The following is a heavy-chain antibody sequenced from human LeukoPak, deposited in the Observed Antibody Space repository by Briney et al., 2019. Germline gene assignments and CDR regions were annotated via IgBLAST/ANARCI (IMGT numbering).Heavy chain of an antibody. CDR3: ARDRREWLAYYFDY. D-gene: IGHD6-19*01. CDR2: ISGSGDST. J-gene: IGHJ4*02. CDR1: GFTFSSYA. V-gene: IGHV3-23*01. Sequence: PGGSLRLSCAASGFTFSSYAMSWVRQAPGRGLEWVSTISGSGDSTYYADSVKGRFTISRDNSKNTLYLQMNSLRAEDAAVYYCARDRREWLAYYFDYWGQGTLVTVSS.